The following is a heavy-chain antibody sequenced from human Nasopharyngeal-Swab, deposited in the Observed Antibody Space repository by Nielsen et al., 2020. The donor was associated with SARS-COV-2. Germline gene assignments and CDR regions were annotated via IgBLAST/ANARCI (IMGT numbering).Heavy chain of an antibody. CDR1: GGTFSSYA. CDR2: IIIIFGTA. D-gene: IGHD2-21*01. Sequence: SVKFSCKASGGTFSSYAISWVRQALGQGLEWMGGIIIIFGTANYAQKFQGRVTITADDSTSTAYMELSSLRSEDTAVYYCARPAIAEPYYYFYGMDVWGQGTTVTVS. CDR3: ARPAIAEPYYYFYGMDV. J-gene: IGHJ6*02. V-gene: IGHV1-69*13.